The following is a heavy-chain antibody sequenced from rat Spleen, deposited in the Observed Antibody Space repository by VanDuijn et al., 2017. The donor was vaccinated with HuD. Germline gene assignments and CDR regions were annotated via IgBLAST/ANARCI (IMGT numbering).Heavy chain of an antibody. CDR2: INSAGST. V-gene: IGHV3-3*01. J-gene: IGHJ2*01. CDR1: GYSITSSYR. Sequence: EVQLQESGPGLVKPSQSLSLTCSVTGYSITSSYRWNWIRKLPGNKLDWMGYINSAGSTVYNPSLKSRISITRDTSKNQFFLQVNSVTAEDTATYYCARYTAALSFDYWGQGVMVTVSS. D-gene: IGHD1-2*01. CDR3: ARYTAALSFDY.